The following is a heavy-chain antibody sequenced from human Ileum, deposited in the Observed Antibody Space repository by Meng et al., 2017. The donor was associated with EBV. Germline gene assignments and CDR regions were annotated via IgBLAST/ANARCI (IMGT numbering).Heavy chain of an antibody. CDR1: GGSISSSNYG. Sequence: HLLLQESGPGLVKPSGTLSLTCGVTGGSISSSNYGWGWIRQPPGKGLEWIQSICYTDYTYYNPSLKSRVTISADKSKNQFSLRLNSLTAADTAVYYCAMGPDYAKTGYWGQGTLVTVSS. V-gene: IGHV4-39*01. CDR3: AMGPDYAKTGY. D-gene: IGHD4-17*01. J-gene: IGHJ4*02. CDR2: ICYTDYT.